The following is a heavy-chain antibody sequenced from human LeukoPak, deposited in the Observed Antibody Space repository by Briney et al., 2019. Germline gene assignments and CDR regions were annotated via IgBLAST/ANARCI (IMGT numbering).Heavy chain of an antibody. CDR3: ARNCGGDCYLGMDV. J-gene: IGHJ6*02. V-gene: IGHV3-7*01. D-gene: IGHD2-21*02. CDR2: IKHDGSEK. Sequence: GGSLRLSCAASGFTFSSYSMNWVRQAPGKGLEWVANIKHDGSEKYYVDSVKGRFTISRDNAKNSLYLQMNSLRAEDTAVYYCARNCGGDCYLGMDVWGQGTTVTVSS. CDR1: GFTFSSYS.